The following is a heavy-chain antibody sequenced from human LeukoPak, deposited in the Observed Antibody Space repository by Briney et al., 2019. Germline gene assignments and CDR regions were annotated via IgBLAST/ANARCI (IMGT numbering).Heavy chain of an antibody. CDR2: INHSGST. V-gene: IGHV4-34*01. Sequence: SETLSLTCAVYGGSFSGYYWSWIRQPPGKGLEWIGEINHSGSTNYNPSLKSRVTISVDTSKNQFSLKLSSVTAADTAVYYCARSLYYFDYWGQGTLVTVSS. CDR3: ARSLYYFDY. J-gene: IGHJ4*02. CDR1: GGSFSGYY.